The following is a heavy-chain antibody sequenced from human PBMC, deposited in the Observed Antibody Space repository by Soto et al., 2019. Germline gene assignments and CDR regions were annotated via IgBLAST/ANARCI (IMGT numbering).Heavy chain of an antibody. Sequence: ASVKVSCKVSGYTLTELSMHWVRQAPGKGLEWMGGFDPEDGETIYAQKFQGRVTMTEDTSTDTAYMELSRLRSDDTAMYYCAREGGELYFRSYYYGMDVWGQGTTVTVSS. CDR3: AREGGELYFRSYYYGMDV. CDR2: FDPEDGET. D-gene: IGHD3-10*01. J-gene: IGHJ6*02. CDR1: GYTLTELS. V-gene: IGHV1-24*01.